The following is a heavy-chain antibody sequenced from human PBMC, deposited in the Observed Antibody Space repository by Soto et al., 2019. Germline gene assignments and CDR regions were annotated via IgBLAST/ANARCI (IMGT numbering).Heavy chain of an antibody. J-gene: IGHJ5*02. CDR1: GFSLSTSGVG. Sequence: QITLKESGPTLVKPTQTLTLTCTFSGFSLSTSGVGVGWIRQPPRKALEWLALIYWDDDKRYSPSLKSRLTINKDTSKNQVVLTMTNMDPVDTGTYYCALGISSSSGSPYSWFDPWGQGALVTVSS. D-gene: IGHD3-10*01. CDR3: ALGISSSSGSPYSWFDP. CDR2: IYWDDDK. V-gene: IGHV2-5*02.